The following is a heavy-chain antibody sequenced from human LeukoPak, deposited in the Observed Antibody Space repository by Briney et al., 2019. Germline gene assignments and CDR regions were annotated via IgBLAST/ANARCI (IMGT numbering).Heavy chain of an antibody. CDR2: ISGRSVFI. J-gene: IGHJ3*02. CDR1: GFNFISYS. V-gene: IGHV3-21*01. CDR3: TRDQGVRYAFDI. D-gene: IGHD3-10*01. Sequence: GGSLRLSCEASGFNFISYSMGWVRQAPGKGLEWVASISGRSVFISYSDSVKGRFTISRDNAKNSLSLELSSLRPEDTAVYYCTRDQGVRYAFDIWGQGSVVTVSS.